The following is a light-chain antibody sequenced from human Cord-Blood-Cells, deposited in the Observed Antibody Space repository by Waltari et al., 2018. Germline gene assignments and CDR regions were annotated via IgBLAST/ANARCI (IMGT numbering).Light chain of an antibody. Sequence: EIVMTQSPATLSVSPGERATLSCRASQSVSSNLAWYQQKPGQAPRLLIYGASTRATGIPARFSGSGSGTEFTLTISSLQSEDFAVYDCQQYNNWSFSFGQRPPLE. CDR2: GAS. CDR3: QQYNNWSFS. J-gene: IGKJ2*01. V-gene: IGKV3-15*01. CDR1: QSVSSN.